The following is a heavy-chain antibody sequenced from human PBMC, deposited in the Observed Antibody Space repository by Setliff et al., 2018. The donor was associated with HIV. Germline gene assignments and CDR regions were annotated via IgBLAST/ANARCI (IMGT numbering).Heavy chain of an antibody. CDR1: GYTFIDYF. D-gene: IGHD5-12*01. J-gene: IGHJ5*02. V-gene: IGHV1-2*02. CDR3: AREDGYTYRNWFDP. CDR2: INPKSGGT. Sequence: GASVKVSCKASGYTFIDYFIHWVRQAPGQGLEWMGWINPKSGGTNFAQKLRGRVTMTRDTSISTAYMELTNLRSDDTAVYYCAREDGYTYRNWFDPWGQGTLVTVSS.